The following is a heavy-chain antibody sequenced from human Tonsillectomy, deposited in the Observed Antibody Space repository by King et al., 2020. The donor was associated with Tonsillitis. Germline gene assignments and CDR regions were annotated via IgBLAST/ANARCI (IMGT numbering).Heavy chain of an antibody. CDR1: GGSISSGGYS. D-gene: IGHD3-22*01. V-gene: IGHV4-30-2*01. CDR2: IYHSGST. J-gene: IGHJ2*01. Sequence: QLQESGSGLVKPSQTLSLTCAVSGGSISSGGYSWSWIRQPPGKGLEWIGYIYHSGSTYYNPSLKSRVTISVDRSKNQFSLKLSSVTAADTVVYYCARGVYYYDSSGYPFGSAEDWYFDLWGRGTLVTVSS. CDR3: ARGVYYYDSSGYPFGSAEDWYFDL.